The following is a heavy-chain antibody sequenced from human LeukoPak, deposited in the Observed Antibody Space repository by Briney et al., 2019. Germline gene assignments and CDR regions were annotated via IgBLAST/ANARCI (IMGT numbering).Heavy chain of an antibody. V-gene: IGHV1-18*01. D-gene: IGHD3-22*01. CDR2: ISAYNATT. CDR3: ARDPQPMIVVVSDAFDV. Sequence: ASVKVSCKASGYTFTSYGISWVRQAPGQGLEWMGLISAYNATTNYAQKLQGRVTMTTDTSTSAAYMALRSLRSDDTAVYYCARDPQPMIVVVSDAFDVWGQGTMVTVSS. CDR1: GYTFTSYG. J-gene: IGHJ3*01.